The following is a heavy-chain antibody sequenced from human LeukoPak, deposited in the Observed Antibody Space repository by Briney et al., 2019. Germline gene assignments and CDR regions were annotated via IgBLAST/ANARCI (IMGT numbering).Heavy chain of an antibody. Sequence: ASVKVSCKASGGTFSSYAISWVRQAPGQGLEWMGGISAYNGNTNYAQKLQGRVTMTTDTSTSTAYMELRSLRSDDTAVYYCARDGILSVDIEATDLGSDAFDIWGQGTMVTVSS. CDR1: GGTFSSYA. CDR2: ISAYNGNT. J-gene: IGHJ3*02. V-gene: IGHV1-18*01. CDR3: ARDGILSVDIEATDLGSDAFDI. D-gene: IGHD5-12*01.